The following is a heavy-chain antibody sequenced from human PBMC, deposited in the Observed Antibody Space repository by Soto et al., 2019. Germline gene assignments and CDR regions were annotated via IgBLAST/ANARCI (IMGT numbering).Heavy chain of an antibody. Sequence: SVKVSCKASGGTFSSYAISWVRQAPGQGLEWMGGIIPIFGTANYAQKFQGRVTITADKSTSTAYMELSSLRSEDTAVYYCARDQRWLQDPERNNWFDPWGQGTLVTVSS. J-gene: IGHJ5*02. CDR1: GGTFSSYA. V-gene: IGHV1-69*06. D-gene: IGHD5-12*01. CDR3: ARDQRWLQDPERNNWFDP. CDR2: IIPIFGTA.